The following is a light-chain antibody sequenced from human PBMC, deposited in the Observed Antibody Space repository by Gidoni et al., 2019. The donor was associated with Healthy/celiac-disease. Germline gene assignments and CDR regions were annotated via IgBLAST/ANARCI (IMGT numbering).Light chain of an antibody. J-gene: IGKJ1*01. CDR2: GAS. CDR1: QSVSSN. CDR3: QQYNNWPRT. Sequence: EIAMTQSPATLSVSPGERATLSCRASQSVSSNLAWYQQKPGQAPRLLIYGASTRATGIPARFSGSGYGTEFTLTISSLQSEDFAVYYCQQYNNWPRTFGQGTKVEIK. V-gene: IGKV3-15*01.